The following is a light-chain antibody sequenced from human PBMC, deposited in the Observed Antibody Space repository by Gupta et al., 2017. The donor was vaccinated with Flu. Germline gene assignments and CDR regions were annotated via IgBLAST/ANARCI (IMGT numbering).Light chain of an antibody. CDR1: QSISSY. CDR2: AAS. V-gene: IGKV1-39*01. CDR3: QQSYRYPRGFT. Sequence: DIQMTQSPSSLSASVGDRVTITCRARQSISSYLNWYPQKPGKAPKLLIYAASSLQRGVTSRFTGSGAGTDCTLTISSLQPEDFATYEGQQSYRYPRGFTFGDGTKVDIK. J-gene: IGKJ3*01.